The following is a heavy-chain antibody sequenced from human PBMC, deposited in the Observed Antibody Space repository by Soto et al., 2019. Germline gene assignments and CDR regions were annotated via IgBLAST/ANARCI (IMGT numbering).Heavy chain of an antibody. V-gene: IGHV4-59*01. D-gene: IGHD2-15*01. J-gene: IGHJ3*02. CDR3: ASTTQVLRRGAFDI. CDR1: GGSISSYY. Sequence: SETLSLTCTVSGGSISSYYWSWIRQPPGKGLEWIGYIYYSGSTNYNPPLKSRVTISVDTSKNQFSLKLSSVTAADTAVYYCASTTQVLRRGAFDIWGQGTMVTVSS. CDR2: IYYSGST.